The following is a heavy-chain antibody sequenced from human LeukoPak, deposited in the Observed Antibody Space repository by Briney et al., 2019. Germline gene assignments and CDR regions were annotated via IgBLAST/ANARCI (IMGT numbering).Heavy chain of an antibody. CDR2: IYYSGST. J-gene: IGHJ4*02. CDR3: ARHGIVDSSRKYHFDY. V-gene: IGHV4-59*08. D-gene: IGHD6-13*01. CDR1: GGSISTYY. Sequence: PSETLSLTCSVSGGSISTYYWSWIRQPPGRELEWIGYIYYSGSTNYNPSLKSRVTISLDTSKSQFSLELSSVTAADTAVYYCARHGIVDSSRKYHFDYWGQGTLVTVSS.